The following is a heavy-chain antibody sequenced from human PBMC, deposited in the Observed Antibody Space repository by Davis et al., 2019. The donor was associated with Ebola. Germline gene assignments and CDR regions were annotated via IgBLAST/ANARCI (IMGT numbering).Heavy chain of an antibody. D-gene: IGHD2-15*01. V-gene: IGHV4-59*01. CDR1: GGSISSYY. CDR2: IYYSGST. J-gene: IGHJ6*02. Sequence: SETLSLTCTVSGGSISSYYWSWIRQPPGKGLEWIGFIYYSGSTNYNPSLKSRVTISVDTPKNQFSLKLSSVTAADTAVYYCARGPGYCSGGSCYLYYYYGMDVWGQGTTVTVSS. CDR3: ARGPGYCSGGSCYLYYYYGMDV.